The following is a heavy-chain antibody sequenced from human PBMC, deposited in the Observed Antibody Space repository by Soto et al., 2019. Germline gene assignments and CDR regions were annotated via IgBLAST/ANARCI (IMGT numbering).Heavy chain of an antibody. CDR1: GGSLSSYY. V-gene: IGHV4-59*08. J-gene: IGHJ5*02. D-gene: IGHD6-25*01. Sequence: SETLSLTCTVSGGSLSSYYWTWIRQSPGKGLEWIGYVYFSGNTNYNPSLKSRDTISIDTSNNQFSLRLASVTETDTSFYYCGSVRPSGYVLSWGPGTLVTVSS. CDR2: VYFSGNT. CDR3: GSVRPSGYVLS.